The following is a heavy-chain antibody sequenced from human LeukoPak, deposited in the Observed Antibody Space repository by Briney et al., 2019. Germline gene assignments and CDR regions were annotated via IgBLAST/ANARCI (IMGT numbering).Heavy chain of an antibody. V-gene: IGHV3-30*04. J-gene: IGHJ5*02. CDR2: ISYDGSNK. Sequence: GRSLRLSCAASGFTFSSYAMHWVRQAPGKGLEWVAVISYDGSNKYYADSVKGRFTISRDNSKNTLYLQMNRLRAEDTAVYYCAREKERYWFDPWGQGTLVTVSS. CDR3: AREKERYWFDP. CDR1: GFTFSSYA.